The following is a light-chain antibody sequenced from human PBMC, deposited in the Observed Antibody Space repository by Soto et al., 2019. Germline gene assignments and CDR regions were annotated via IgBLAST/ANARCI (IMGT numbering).Light chain of an antibody. V-gene: IGLV2-8*01. CDR3: SSYAGSNNSV. CDR1: SSDVGGYNY. J-gene: IGLJ2*01. Sequence: QSALTQPPSASGSPGQSVTISCTGTSSDVGGYNYVSWYQQHPGKAPKLTIYGVSKRPSGVPDRFSGSKSGNTASLTVSRLQAEDEADYYCSSYAGSNNSVFGGGTKLTVL. CDR2: GVS.